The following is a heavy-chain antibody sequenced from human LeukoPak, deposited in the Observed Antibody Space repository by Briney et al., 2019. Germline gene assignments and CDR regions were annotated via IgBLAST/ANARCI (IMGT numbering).Heavy chain of an antibody. CDR2: IYYSGST. D-gene: IGHD5-12*01. Sequence: KPSETLSLTCAVYGGSFSGYYWSWIRQPPGKGLEWIGYIYYSGSTNYNPSLKSRVTISVDTSKNQFSPKLSSVTAADTAVYYCARDPRLSWYFDLWGRGTLVTVSS. CDR3: ARDPRLSWYFDL. CDR1: GGSFSGYY. V-gene: IGHV4-59*01. J-gene: IGHJ2*01.